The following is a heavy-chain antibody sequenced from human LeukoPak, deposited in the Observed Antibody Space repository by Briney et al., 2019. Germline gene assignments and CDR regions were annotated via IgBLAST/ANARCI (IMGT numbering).Heavy chain of an antibody. Sequence: GGSLTLSCAASGFTFSSYSMNWLRQAPGKGLDGVASISNSSCYIYYEDSVKGRFTLSRDNAKNSLYLPMNSLSAEDTAVYYGARDLGYYDILTGYSNPGFDYWGQGTLVTVSS. D-gene: IGHD3-9*01. CDR3: ARDLGYYDILTGYSNPGFDY. CDR2: ISNSSCYI. J-gene: IGHJ4*02. V-gene: IGHV3-21*01. CDR1: GFTFSSYS.